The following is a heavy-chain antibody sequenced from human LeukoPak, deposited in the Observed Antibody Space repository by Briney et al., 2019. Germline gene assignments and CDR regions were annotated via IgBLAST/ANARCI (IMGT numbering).Heavy chain of an antibody. CDR1: SGSISSYY. D-gene: IGHD1-14*01. CDR2: IYYSGST. Sequence: WETLSLTCSVSSGSISSYYWSWIRQPPGKSLECIGYIYYSGSTNHNPSLKTRVTILLDTSKKQFSLKLSYVTAADMARYYCAVGTGYHLKDAFDMWGQGTMVTLSS. CDR3: AVGTGYHLKDAFDM. V-gene: IGHV4-59*01. J-gene: IGHJ3*02.